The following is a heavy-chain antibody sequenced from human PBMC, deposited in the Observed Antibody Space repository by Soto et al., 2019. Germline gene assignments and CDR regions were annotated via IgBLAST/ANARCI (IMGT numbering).Heavy chain of an antibody. CDR1: GYTFTSYW. V-gene: IGHV5-51*01. J-gene: IGHJ4*02. CDR3: VRSGTSSGRFSDY. Sequence: PGESLKISCKGSGYTFTSYWNGWVRQMPGEGLEWMGVIYPSDSDIRYSPSFQGKVTISADKSITTAYLQWSSLKAADTAMYYCVRSGTSSGRFSDYWGQGTLVTVSS. CDR2: IYPSDSDI. D-gene: IGHD2-15*01.